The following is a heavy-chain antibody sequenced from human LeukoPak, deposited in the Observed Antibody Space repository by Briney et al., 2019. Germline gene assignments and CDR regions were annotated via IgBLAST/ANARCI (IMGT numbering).Heavy chain of an antibody. Sequence: GGSLRLSCAASGFTFDDYGMSWVRQAPGKGLEWVANIKQDGSEKYYVDSVKGRFTISRDNAKNSLYLQMNSLRAEDTAVYYCARDYIDYGDYAGAFDIWGQGTMVTVSS. V-gene: IGHV3-7*01. CDR2: IKQDGSEK. CDR1: GFTFDDYG. CDR3: ARDYIDYGDYAGAFDI. D-gene: IGHD4-17*01. J-gene: IGHJ3*02.